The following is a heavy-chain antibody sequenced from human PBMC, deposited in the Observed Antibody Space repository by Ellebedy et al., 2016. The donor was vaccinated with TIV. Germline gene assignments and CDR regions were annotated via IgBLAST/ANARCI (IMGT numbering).Heavy chain of an antibody. J-gene: IGHJ4*02. V-gene: IGHV3-23*01. CDR2: ISGSGAST. D-gene: IGHD1-14*01. Sequence: GGSLRLSXAASGFSFSSYAMSWVRQAPGKGLEWVSGISGSGASTYYADSVKGRFTISRDNSKNTLFLQMKSLRVEDTAVYYCAKAPVRMDALWFDYWGQGTLVTVSS. CDR1: GFSFSSYA. CDR3: AKAPVRMDALWFDY.